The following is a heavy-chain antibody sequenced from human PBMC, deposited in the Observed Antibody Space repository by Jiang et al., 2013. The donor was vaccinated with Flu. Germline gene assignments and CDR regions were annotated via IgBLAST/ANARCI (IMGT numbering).Heavy chain of an antibody. CDR3: ARLDWYSSLDY. Sequence: GSGLVKPSETLSLTCTVSGGSISSYYWSWIRQPPGKGLEWIGYIYYSGSTNYNPSLKSRVTISVDTSKNQFSLKLSSVTAADTAVYYCARLDWYSSLDYWGQGTLVTVSS. V-gene: IGHV4-59*08. CDR2: IYYSGST. CDR1: GGSISSYY. D-gene: IGHD6-13*01. J-gene: IGHJ4*02.